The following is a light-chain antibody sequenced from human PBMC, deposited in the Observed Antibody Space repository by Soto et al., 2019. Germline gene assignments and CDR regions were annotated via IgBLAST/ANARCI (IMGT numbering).Light chain of an antibody. J-gene: IGKJ1*01. Sequence: EIVMTQSPATLSVSPGGRATLSCRASQSISDTLAWYQQKPGQAPRLLIHGASTRATGFPARFSGSGSGTDFTLTISSLQSEDFAVYYCQQYNNWPWTFGHGTKV. CDR3: QQYNNWPWT. CDR1: QSISDT. V-gene: IGKV3-15*01. CDR2: GAS.